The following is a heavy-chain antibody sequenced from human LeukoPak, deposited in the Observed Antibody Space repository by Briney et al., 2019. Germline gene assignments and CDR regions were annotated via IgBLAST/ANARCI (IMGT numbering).Heavy chain of an antibody. J-gene: IGHJ1*01. CDR1: EFSFSRYA. CDR2: ISSNGAST. CDR3: VKGGYYDSSGFPEYFQD. Sequence: GGSLRLSCSASEFSFSRYAMHWVRQGPGKGLEHVSNISSNGASTYYADSAKGRFTISRDNSQNTLYLQLSSLSAEDTAVYYCVKGGYYDSSGFPEYFQDWCQGTLVSASS. D-gene: IGHD3-22*01. V-gene: IGHV3-64D*09.